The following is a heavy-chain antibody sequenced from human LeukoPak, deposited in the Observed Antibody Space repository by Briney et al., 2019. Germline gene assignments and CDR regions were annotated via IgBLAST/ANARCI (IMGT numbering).Heavy chain of an antibody. CDR3: ARCSCTDCFDH. Sequence: SDTLSLTCAVSGGSICSRNWWSWARPPPGKGLEWIGGIYRSGSTNYNPSLKSRVTISVDTSKNQFSLKLSSVTAADTAVYYCARCSCTDCFDHWGQGTLVTVSS. CDR1: GGSICSRNW. V-gene: IGHV4-4*02. J-gene: IGHJ5*02. CDR2: IYRSGST.